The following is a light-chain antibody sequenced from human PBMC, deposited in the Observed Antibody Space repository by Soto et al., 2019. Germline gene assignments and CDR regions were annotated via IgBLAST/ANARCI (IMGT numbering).Light chain of an antibody. J-gene: IGKJ3*01. CDR2: AAP. Sequence: ETVMTQSPATLSVSPGERPTLSCRASQSVSSNLAWYQQKPGQAPRLLIYAAPTRATGIPARFSGSGSGTEFTLTISSLQSEDFAFYYCQQYNTWPLTFGPGTKVDIK. V-gene: IGKV3-15*01. CDR1: QSVSSN. CDR3: QQYNTWPLT.